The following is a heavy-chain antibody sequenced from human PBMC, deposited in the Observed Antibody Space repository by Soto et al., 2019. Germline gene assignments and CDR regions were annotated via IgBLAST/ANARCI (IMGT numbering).Heavy chain of an antibody. CDR1: GFTFSSYA. CDR3: AKVCSGGSCYSGLAFDI. D-gene: IGHD2-15*01. V-gene: IGHV3-23*01. J-gene: IGHJ3*02. CDR2: ISGSGGST. Sequence: EVQLLESGGGLVQPGGSLRLSCAASGFTFSSYAMSWVRQAPGKGLEWVSAISGSGGSTYYADSVKGRFTISRDNSKNTLYLQMNSLRAEDTAVYYCAKVCSGGSCYSGLAFDIWGQGTMVTVSS.